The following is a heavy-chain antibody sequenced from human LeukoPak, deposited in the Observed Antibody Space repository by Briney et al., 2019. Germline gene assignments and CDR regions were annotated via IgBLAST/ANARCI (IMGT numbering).Heavy chain of an antibody. J-gene: IGHJ4*02. Sequence: GASVKVSCKASGYTFTGYYMHWVRQAPGQGLEWMGWINPNSGGTNYAQKFQGRVTMTRDTSISTAYMELSRLRSDDTAVYYCARGGHYDYVWRSLDYWGQGTPVTVSS. CDR2: INPNSGGT. D-gene: IGHD3-16*01. CDR1: GYTFTGYY. CDR3: ARGGHYDYVWRSLDY. V-gene: IGHV1-2*02.